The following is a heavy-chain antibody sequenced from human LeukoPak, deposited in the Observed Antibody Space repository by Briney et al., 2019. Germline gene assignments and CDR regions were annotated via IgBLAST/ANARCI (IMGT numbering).Heavy chain of an antibody. CDR1: GGSISSSSYY. Sequence: SETLFLTCTVSGGSISSSSYYWGWIRQPPGKGLEWIGSIYYSGSTYYNPSLKSRVTISVDTSKNQFSLKLSSVTAADTAVYYCARAFSLSVHDAFDIWGQGTMVTVSS. J-gene: IGHJ3*02. D-gene: IGHD3-16*02. CDR2: IYYSGST. V-gene: IGHV4-39*07. CDR3: ARAFSLSVHDAFDI.